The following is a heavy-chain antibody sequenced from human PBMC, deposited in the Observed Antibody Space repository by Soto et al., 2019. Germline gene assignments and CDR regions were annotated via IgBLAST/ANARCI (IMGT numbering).Heavy chain of an antibody. CDR2: IYTRGST. D-gene: IGHD2-8*02. J-gene: IGHJ4*01. CDR1: RDPFNKYY. V-gene: IGHV4-4*08. CDR3: AREEPEPDGFSEYCLH. Sequence: FETTSLTCTVSRDPFNKYYWDWMRQPPGEGLEWIGYIYTRGSTHYKPPPKSPVTPSVDTSKNQGSLKLKSVTAADTAVDFCAREEPEPDGFSEYCLHWGNGTRV.